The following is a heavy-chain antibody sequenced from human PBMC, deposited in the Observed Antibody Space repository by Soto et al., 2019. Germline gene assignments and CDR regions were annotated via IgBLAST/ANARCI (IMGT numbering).Heavy chain of an antibody. D-gene: IGHD3-16*02. V-gene: IGHV1-69*06. CDR3: ARDSLYDYVWGSYR. CDR2: IIPIFGTA. CDR1: GGTFSSYA. J-gene: IGHJ4*02. Sequence: SVKVSCKASGGTFSSYAISWVRQAPGQGLEWMGGIIPIFGTANYAQKFQGRVTITADKSTSTAYMELSSLRSEDTAVYYCARDSLYDYVWGSYRWGQGTLVTVSS.